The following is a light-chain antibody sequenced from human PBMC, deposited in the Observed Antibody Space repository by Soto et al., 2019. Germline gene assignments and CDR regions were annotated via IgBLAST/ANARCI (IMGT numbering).Light chain of an antibody. CDR2: AAS. CDR3: QKYNSAPPWT. J-gene: IGKJ1*01. Sequence: DIQMTQSPSTLSPSVGDTVTVTCRASQSVSGWLAWYQQKPGEAPKLLIYAASTLQSGVPSRFSGSGSGTDFTLTISSLQPEDVATYYCQKYNSAPPWTFGQGTKVDIK. V-gene: IGKV1-27*01. CDR1: QSVSGW.